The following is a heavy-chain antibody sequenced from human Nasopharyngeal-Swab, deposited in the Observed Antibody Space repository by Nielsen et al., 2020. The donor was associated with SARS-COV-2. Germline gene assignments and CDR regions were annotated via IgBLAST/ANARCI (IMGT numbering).Heavy chain of an antibody. V-gene: IGHV1-18*01. J-gene: IGHJ4*02. Sequence: WVRQAPGQGLEWMGWISAYNGNTNYAQKLQGRVTMTTDTSTSTAYMELRNLRSDDTAVYYCARDIAVAGLFDYWGQGTLVTV. D-gene: IGHD6-19*01. CDR3: ARDIAVAGLFDY. CDR2: ISAYNGNT.